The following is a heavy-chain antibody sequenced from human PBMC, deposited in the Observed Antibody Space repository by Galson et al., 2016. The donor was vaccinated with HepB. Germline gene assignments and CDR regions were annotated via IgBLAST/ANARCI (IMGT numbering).Heavy chain of an antibody. V-gene: IGHV3-74*01. D-gene: IGHD6-19*01. CDR2: IYTDGSAP. J-gene: IGHJ4*02. CDR3: ARYSSAWYGAFDY. Sequence: SLRLSCATSGFTFSTYRMHWVRQAPGKGLVWVSLIYTDGSAPPYADSVKGRFTVSRDNAKNTLFLQMDNLRVEDSGVYYCARYSSAWYGAFDYWGRGTLVTVSS. CDR1: GFTFSTYR.